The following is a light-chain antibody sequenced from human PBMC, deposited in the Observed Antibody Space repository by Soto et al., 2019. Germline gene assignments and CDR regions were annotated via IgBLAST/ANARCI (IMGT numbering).Light chain of an antibody. J-gene: IGKJ5*01. CDR3: QQRNNWPRST. CDR1: QSISNY. V-gene: IGKV3-11*01. Sequence: EIVMTQSPATLSLSPGETATLSCRASQSISNYLAWYQQKPGQAPRLLIYDASTRATGIPARFSGSGSGTDFTLPISSREPEDFAVYYCQQRNNWPRSTFGQGTRLEMK. CDR2: DAS.